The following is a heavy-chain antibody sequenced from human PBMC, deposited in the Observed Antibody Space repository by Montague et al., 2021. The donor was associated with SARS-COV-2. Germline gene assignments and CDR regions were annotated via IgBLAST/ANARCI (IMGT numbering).Heavy chain of an antibody. CDR1: GGFISSGNW. D-gene: IGHD6-13*01. V-gene: IGHV4/OR15-8*02. CDR3: ARDFVAAVPDRFDS. CDR2: IFHSGAA. J-gene: IGHJ4*02. Sequence: SETLSLTCAVSGGFISSGNWWSWVRQPPGKGLEWIGEIFHSGAASYNPSLKSRLTISMDKSKNEFSLKLNSVTAADTAMNYCARDFVAAVPDRFDSWGQGARVPVPS.